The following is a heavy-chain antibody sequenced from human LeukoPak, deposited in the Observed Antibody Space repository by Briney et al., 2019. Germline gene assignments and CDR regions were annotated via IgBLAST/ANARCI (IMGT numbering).Heavy chain of an antibody. D-gene: IGHD5-18*01. CDR1: GGSFSGYY. CDR3: ARGVTGDTATPFDY. V-gene: IGHV4-34*01. Sequence: PSETLSLTCAVYGGSFSGYYRSWIRQPPGKGLEWIGEINHSGSTNYNPSLKSRVTISVDTSKNQFSLKLSSVTAADTAVYYCARGVTGDTATPFDYWGQGTLVTVSS. J-gene: IGHJ4*02. CDR2: INHSGST.